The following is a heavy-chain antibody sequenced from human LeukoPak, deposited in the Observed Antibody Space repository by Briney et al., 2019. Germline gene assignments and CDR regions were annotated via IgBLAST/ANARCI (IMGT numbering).Heavy chain of an antibody. V-gene: IGHV3-30-3*01. CDR1: GFTFSSYA. D-gene: IGHD3-3*01. CDR3: ARSEYYDFWSGSEFDY. Sequence: QPGRSLRLSCAASGFTFSSYAMHWVRQAPGKGLEWVAVISYDGSNKYYADSVKGRFTISRDNSKNTLYLQMNSPRAEDTAVYYCARSEYYDFWSGSEFDYWGQGTLVTVSS. CDR2: ISYDGSNK. J-gene: IGHJ4*02.